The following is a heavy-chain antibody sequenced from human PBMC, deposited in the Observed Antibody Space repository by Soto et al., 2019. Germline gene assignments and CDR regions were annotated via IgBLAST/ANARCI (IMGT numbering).Heavy chain of an antibody. Sequence: SETLSLTCYVSGASIKSDALWTWVRQSPEKGLEWIGEIYHNGRAFDNPSLRGRVTISIDRSNNQFSLNLTSVTAADTAVYYCVRAMYYPDSSGYTRCFDYWGQGTLVTVSS. D-gene: IGHD3-22*01. CDR1: GASIKSDAL. CDR2: IYHNGRA. V-gene: IGHV4-4*02. CDR3: VRAMYYPDSSGYTRCFDY. J-gene: IGHJ4*02.